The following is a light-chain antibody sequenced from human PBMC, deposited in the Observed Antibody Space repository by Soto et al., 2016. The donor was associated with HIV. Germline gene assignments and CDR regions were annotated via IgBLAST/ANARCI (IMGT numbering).Light chain of an antibody. CDR3: LQHNSYPYT. J-gene: IGKJ2*01. Sequence: DIQMTQSPSSLSTSVGDRVTITCRASQGIGNDLGWYQQKPGKAPKRLIYAASSLQSGVPLRLSGSGSGTEFTLTISSLQPEDFATYYCLQHNSYPYTFGQGTKLEIK. CDR1: QGIGND. V-gene: IGKV1-17*01. CDR2: AAS.